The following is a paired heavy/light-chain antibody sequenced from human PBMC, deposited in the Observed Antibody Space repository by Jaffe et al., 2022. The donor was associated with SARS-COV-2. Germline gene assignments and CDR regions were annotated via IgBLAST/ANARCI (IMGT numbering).Heavy chain of an antibody. CDR3: AKLPFCRGSRCRPPKWFDP. Sequence: EVQLTESGGGLVQPGGSLRLSCVASGLKLSDYEMIWVRQAPGKGMEWISYISATGTTTYYADSVKGRFTVSRHNAQNSVFLQMDRVNAEDMGVYYCAKLPFCRGSRCRPPKWFDPWGQGTLVTVSA. D-gene: IGHD2-15*01. V-gene: IGHV3-48*03. J-gene: IGHJ5*02. CDR2: ISATGTTT. CDR1: GLKLSDYE.
Light chain of an antibody. Sequence: SYVLTQPPSVSVAPGQTARITCGGDNIGSKDVQWYQQRPGQAPFVVVRDSSDRYPGIPERFSGSNSANTATLTISRVEAGDEADYYCQVWDGSSDVFKWVFGGGTKLTVL. CDR3: QVWDGSSDVFKWV. V-gene: IGLV3-21*02. J-gene: IGLJ3*02. CDR2: DSS. CDR1: NIGSKD.